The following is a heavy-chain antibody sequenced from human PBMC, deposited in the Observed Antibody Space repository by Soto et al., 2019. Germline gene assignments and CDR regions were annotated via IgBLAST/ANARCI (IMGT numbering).Heavy chain of an antibody. CDR1: GDSISSGYY. J-gene: IGHJ5*02. D-gene: IGHD3-3*01. CDR3: ARGATYYDFWSGYYLGNWFDP. Sequence: KPSETLSLTCAVSGDSISSGYYWAWIRQPPGKGLEWIGSIYHSGTTYYNPSLKSRVTISVDTSKNQFSLKLSSVTAADSAVYYCARGATYYDFWSGYYLGNWFDPWGQGTLVTVSS. CDR2: IYHSGTT. V-gene: IGHV4-38-2*01.